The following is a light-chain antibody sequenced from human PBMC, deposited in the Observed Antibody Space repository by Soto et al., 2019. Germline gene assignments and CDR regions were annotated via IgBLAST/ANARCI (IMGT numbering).Light chain of an antibody. CDR1: QDISSN. Sequence: AIRMTQSPSSFSASTGDRVTITCRASQDISSNLAWYQQSPGKAPKLLIYAASTFQSGVPSRFSGSGSGTAFTLTIACLQSEDFATYYCQQYYSSPFTFGAGTKVEIK. V-gene: IGKV1-8*01. J-gene: IGKJ3*01. CDR2: AAS. CDR3: QQYYSSPFT.